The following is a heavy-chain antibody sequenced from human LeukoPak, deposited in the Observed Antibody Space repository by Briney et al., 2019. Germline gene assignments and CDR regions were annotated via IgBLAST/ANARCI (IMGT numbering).Heavy chain of an antibody. V-gene: IGHV3-33*01. D-gene: IGHD6-13*01. Sequence: GRSLRLSCAASGFTFRSYALHWVRQAPGKGLEWVAVVWYDGSKKYYADSVKGRFTISRDNSKNTLYLQMNSLRAEDTAVYYCARDPRYSSTWYYFDYWGQGTLVTVSS. CDR1: GFTFRSYA. CDR2: VWYDGSKK. CDR3: ARDPRYSSTWYYFDY. J-gene: IGHJ4*02.